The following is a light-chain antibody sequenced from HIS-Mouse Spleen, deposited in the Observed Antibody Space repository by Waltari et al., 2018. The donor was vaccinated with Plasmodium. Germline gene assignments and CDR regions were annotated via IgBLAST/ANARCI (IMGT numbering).Light chain of an antibody. J-gene: IGKJ5*01. CDR3: MQAVQTPIT. V-gene: IGKV2-28*01. CDR2: LGS. CDR1: QSLLHSNGYNY. Sequence: DLVMTQSPLSLPVTPGEPASISCRSSQSLLHSNGYNYLAWYLQKPGQSQQLLSYLGSNLASVVPDRFIGSGSGTDFTLKISRVEAEDVGVYYGMQAVQTPITFGQGTRLEIK.